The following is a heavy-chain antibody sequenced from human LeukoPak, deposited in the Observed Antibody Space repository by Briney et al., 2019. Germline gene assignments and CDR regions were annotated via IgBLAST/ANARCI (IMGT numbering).Heavy chain of an antibody. V-gene: IGHV3-23*01. CDR3: AKEGYTGYNAFDY. J-gene: IGHJ4*02. D-gene: IGHD5-24*01. Sequence: GRSLRLSFAASGFTVSSYAMNWVRQPPGRWLELRSAISGAGSATYYADTVGCRFTFSRDSSKDTLLLQMNSLRAEATALYYCAKEGYTGYNAFDYWGQGALVTVSS. CDR2: ISGAGSAT. CDR1: GFTVSSYA.